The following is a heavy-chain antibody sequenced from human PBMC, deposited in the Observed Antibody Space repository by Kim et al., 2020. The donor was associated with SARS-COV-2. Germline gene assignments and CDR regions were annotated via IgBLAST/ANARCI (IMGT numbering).Heavy chain of an antibody. J-gene: IGHJ4*02. V-gene: IGHV3-21*01. D-gene: IGHD3-10*01. CDR1: GFTFSSYS. CDR3: ARGANYYGSGSYLAY. Sequence: GGSLRLSCAASGFTFSSYSMNWVRQAPGKGLEWVSSISSSSSYIYYADSVKGRFTISRDNAKNSLYLQMNSLRAEDTAVYYCARGANYYGSGSYLAYWGQGTLVTVSS. CDR2: ISSSSSYI.